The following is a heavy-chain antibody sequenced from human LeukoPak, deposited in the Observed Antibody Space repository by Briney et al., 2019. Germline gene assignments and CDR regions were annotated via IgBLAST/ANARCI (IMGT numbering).Heavy chain of an antibody. CDR3: ATALSYETHFNYGLDV. CDR1: GFTFSSYA. D-gene: IGHD3-22*01. Sequence: GGSLRLSCAASGFTFSSYAMHWVRQAPGKGQEWVAVISYDGSNKYYADSVKGRFTISRDNSKNTLYLQMNSLRSEDTAVYYCATALSYETHFNYGLDVWGQGTTVIVSS. CDR2: ISYDGSNK. V-gene: IGHV3-30*04. J-gene: IGHJ6*02.